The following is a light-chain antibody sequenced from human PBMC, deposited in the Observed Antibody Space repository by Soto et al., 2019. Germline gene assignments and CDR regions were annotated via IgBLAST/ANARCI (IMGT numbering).Light chain of an antibody. J-gene: IGKJ1*01. CDR1: QSVSSY. CDR2: DAS. CDR3: QQRSNWAQT. V-gene: IGKV3-11*01. Sequence: EIVLTQSPATLSLSPGERATLSCRASQSVSSYLAWYQQKPGQAPRLLIYDASNRATGIPARFSGSGSGTDFPLPISSLEPEDFAVYYCQQRSNWAQTFGQGTKVEIK.